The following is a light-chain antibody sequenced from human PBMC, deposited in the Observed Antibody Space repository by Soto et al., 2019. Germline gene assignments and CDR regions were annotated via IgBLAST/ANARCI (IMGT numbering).Light chain of an antibody. CDR2: STS. CDR3: QHFGRSPLT. J-gene: IGKJ4*01. CDR1: QGVDRSD. Sequence: VLTQSPGTLSLSPGERATLSCRASQGVDRSDIAWYQQKPGQAPRLLIYSTSIRAAGIPDRFSVSGSGTDFSLTISRLEPEDFAVYYCQHFGRSPLTFGGGTKVDIK. V-gene: IGKV3-20*01.